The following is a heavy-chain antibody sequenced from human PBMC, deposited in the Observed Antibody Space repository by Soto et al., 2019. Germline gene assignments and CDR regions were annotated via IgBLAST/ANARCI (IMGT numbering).Heavy chain of an antibody. Sequence: QITLKESGPTLVKPTQTLTLTCTFSGFSLSTSGVGVGWIRQPPGKALEWLALIYWDDDKRNRPSLRSRLTISKDTSKSQVVLTMTTMDPVDTATYHCIQSRCGGDCLQSYASYYYYGMDVWGQGTTVTVSS. CDR3: IQSRCGGDCLQSYASYYYYGMDV. V-gene: IGHV2-5*02. CDR2: IYWDDDK. D-gene: IGHD2-21*02. CDR1: GFSLSTSGVG. J-gene: IGHJ6*02.